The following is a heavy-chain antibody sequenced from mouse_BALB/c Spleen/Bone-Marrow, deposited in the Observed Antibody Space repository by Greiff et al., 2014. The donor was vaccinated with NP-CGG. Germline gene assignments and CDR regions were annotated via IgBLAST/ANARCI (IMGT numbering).Heavy chain of an antibody. D-gene: IGHD1-1*01. J-gene: IGHJ2*01. CDR3: ARGGYYGSSYFDY. CDR2: IHYSGST. CDR1: GYSITSGYS. V-gene: IGHV3-1*02. Sequence: VQLKESGPDLVKPSQSLSLTCTVTGYSITSGYSWHWIRQFPGNKLEWMGYIHYSGSTNYNPSLKSPISITRDTSKNQFFLQLNSVTTEDTGTYYGARGGYYGSSYFDYWGQGTTLTVSS.